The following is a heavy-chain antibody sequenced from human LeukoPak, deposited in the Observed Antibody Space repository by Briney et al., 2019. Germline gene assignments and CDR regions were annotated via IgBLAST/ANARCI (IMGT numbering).Heavy chain of an antibody. D-gene: IGHD5-24*01. J-gene: IGHJ4*02. CDR2: IYYSGST. Sequence: SETLSLTCTVSGGSISSYYWSWIRQPPWKGLEWIGYIYYSGSTYYNPSLKSRVTISVDTSKNQFSLKLSSVTAADTAVYYCARARDGYNSLDYWGQGTLVTVSS. CDR1: GGSISSYY. V-gene: IGHV4-59*06. CDR3: ARARDGYNSLDY.